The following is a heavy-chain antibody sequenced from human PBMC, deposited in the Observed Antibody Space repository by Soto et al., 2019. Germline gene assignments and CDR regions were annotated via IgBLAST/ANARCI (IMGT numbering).Heavy chain of an antibody. CDR1: GYTFNTYF. CDR2: ISPHNGNT. J-gene: IGHJ4*02. D-gene: IGHD2-2*02. Sequence: HVQLVQSGGELKKPGASVKVSCNTSGYTFNTYFITWVRQAPGQGLEWMGWISPHNGNTNYAEKFQGRVTMTADTITQTAYMELRNLRIDDTAVDYCASYTGNSFDYWGQGTTVTVSS. CDR3: ASYTGNSFDY. V-gene: IGHV1-18*01.